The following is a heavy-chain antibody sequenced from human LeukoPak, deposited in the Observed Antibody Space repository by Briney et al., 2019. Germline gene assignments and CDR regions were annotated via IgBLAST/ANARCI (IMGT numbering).Heavy chain of an antibody. D-gene: IGHD6-6*01. CDR1: GYSFASYW. CDR3: ARRSSIAARPFDY. V-gene: IGHV5-10-1*01. J-gene: IGHJ4*02. Sequence: GESLKISCKGSGYSFASYWISWVRQMPGKGLEWMGRIDPSDSYTNYSPSFQGHVTISADKSISTAYLQWSSLKASDTAMYYCARRSSIAARPFDYWGQGTLVTVSS. CDR2: IDPSDSYT.